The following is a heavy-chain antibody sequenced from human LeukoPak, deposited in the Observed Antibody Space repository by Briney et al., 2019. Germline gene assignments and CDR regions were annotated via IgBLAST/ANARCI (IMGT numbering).Heavy chain of an antibody. Sequence: GGSLRLSCTASGFTFSNYWMHWVRQAPGKGLVWVSRIKSDGDTSYADSVKGRFTISRDDSKNTLYLQMNSLRAEDTAVYYCARDGRVGDSFDYWGQGTLVTVSS. CDR1: GFTFSNYW. D-gene: IGHD4-17*01. CDR2: IKSDGDT. J-gene: IGHJ4*02. V-gene: IGHV3-74*01. CDR3: ARDGRVGDSFDY.